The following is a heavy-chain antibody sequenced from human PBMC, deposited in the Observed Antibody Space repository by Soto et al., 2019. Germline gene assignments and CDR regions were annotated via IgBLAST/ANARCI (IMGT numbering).Heavy chain of an antibody. CDR1: GYSFTSYW. CDR3: ARLFRDDILTGPYMDV. V-gene: IGHV5-51*01. D-gene: IGHD3-9*01. Sequence: PGESLKISCKGSGYSFTSYWIGWVRQMPGKGLEWMGIIYPGDSDTRYSPSFQGQVTISADKSISTAYLQWSSLKASDTAMYYCARLFRDDILTGPYMDVWGKGTTVTVSS. CDR2: IYPGDSDT. J-gene: IGHJ6*04.